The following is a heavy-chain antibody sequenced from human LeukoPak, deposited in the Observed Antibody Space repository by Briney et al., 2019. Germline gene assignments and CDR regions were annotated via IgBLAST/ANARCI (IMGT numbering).Heavy chain of an antibody. D-gene: IGHD3-10*01. CDR2: IYYSGST. V-gene: IGHV4-59*01. J-gene: IGHJ4*02. CDR3: ARGGMSYFDY. Sequence: SETLSLTCTVSGGSISSYYWSWIRQPPGKGLEWIGYIYYSGSTNYNPSLKSRVIISVDTSKNQFSLKLSSVTAADTAVYYCARGGMSYFDYWGQGTLVTVSS. CDR1: GGSISSYY.